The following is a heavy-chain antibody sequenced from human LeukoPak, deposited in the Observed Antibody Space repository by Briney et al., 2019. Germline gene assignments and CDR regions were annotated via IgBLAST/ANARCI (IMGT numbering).Heavy chain of an antibody. V-gene: IGHV3-64*02. CDR2: ISTNGGTT. J-gene: IGHJ4*02. CDR3: ARGKGIYCGGDCSALDY. CDR1: GFTFSSYA. Sequence: PGGSLRLSCAASGFTFSSYAMHWVRQAPGKGLEYVSAISTNGGTTYYGDSVKGRFTLSRDNSKNMLYLQMGSIRAEDMAVYYCARGKGIYCGGDCSALDYWGQGTLVTVAS. D-gene: IGHD2-21*02.